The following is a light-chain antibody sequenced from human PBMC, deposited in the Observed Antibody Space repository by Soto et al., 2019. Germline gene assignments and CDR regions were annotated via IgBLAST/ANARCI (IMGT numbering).Light chain of an antibody. Sequence: QSALTQPPSASGSPGQSVTISCTGTSSYVGGFKVVSLYQHHPGKAPRLLIYEVNKRPSGVSDRFSGSNSGNTASLTVSGLQGEDEADYYCTSYAGSNTVIFGGWTKVTVL. CDR1: SSYVGGFKV. J-gene: IGLJ2*01. V-gene: IGLV2-8*01. CDR2: EVN. CDR3: TSYAGSNTVI.